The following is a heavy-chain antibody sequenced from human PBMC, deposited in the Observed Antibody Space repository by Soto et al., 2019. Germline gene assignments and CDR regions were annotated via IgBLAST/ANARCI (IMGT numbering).Heavy chain of an antibody. CDR2: TYYRSKWYN. V-gene: IGHV6-1*01. Sequence: SETLSLTCAISGDSVSSNSAAWNWIRQSPSRGLEWLGRTYYRSKWYNDYAVSVKSRITINPDTSKNQFSLQLNSVTPEDTAVYYCARVDCSGGSCEQTFDYWGQGTLVTAPQ. D-gene: IGHD2-15*01. J-gene: IGHJ4*02. CDR3: ARVDCSGGSCEQTFDY. CDR1: GDSVSSNSAA.